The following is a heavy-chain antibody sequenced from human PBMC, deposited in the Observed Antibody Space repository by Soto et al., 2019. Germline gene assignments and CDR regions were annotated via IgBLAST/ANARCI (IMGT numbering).Heavy chain of an antibody. D-gene: IGHD1-20*01. CDR2: VHESGST. CDR1: GDAISNFY. J-gene: IGHJ4*02. CDR3: ARGTRALITSFFDY. Sequence: RSLTCSVSGDAISNFYWSWIRQTPGRGLEWIGCVHESGSTDYNPSLKGRVTISLHTSKSQFSLSLRSATAADTATYYCARGTRALITSFFDYWGQGIPVTVSS. V-gene: IGHV4-59*03.